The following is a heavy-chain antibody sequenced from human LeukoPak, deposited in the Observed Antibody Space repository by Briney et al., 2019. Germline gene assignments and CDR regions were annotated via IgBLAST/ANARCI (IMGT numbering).Heavy chain of an antibody. J-gene: IGHJ6*02. Sequence: ASVKVSCKASGYTFTSYDINWVRQATGQGLEWMGWISADNGNTNYAQRFQGRVTMTTDTSTSTAYMELRSLRSDDTAVYYCARDFRTYYDFWSEFYYYGLDVWGQGTTVTVSS. V-gene: IGHV1-18*01. CDR2: ISADNGNT. CDR3: ARDFRTYYDFWSEFYYYGLDV. CDR1: GYTFTSYD. D-gene: IGHD3-3*01.